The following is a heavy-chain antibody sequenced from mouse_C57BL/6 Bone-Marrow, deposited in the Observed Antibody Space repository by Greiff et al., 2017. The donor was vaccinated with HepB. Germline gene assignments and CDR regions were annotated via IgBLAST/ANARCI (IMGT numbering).Heavy chain of an antibody. D-gene: IGHD2-4*01. J-gene: IGHJ4*01. CDR1: GFTFSDYG. V-gene: IGHV5-17*01. CDR3: ARGVYYDYDGYAMDY. Sequence: EVQGVESGGGLVKPGGSLKLSCAASGFTFSDYGMHWVRQAPEKGLEWVAYISSGSSTIYYADTVKGRFTISRDNAKNTLFLQMTSLRSEDTAMYYCARGVYYDYDGYAMDYWGQGTSVTVSS. CDR2: ISSGSSTI.